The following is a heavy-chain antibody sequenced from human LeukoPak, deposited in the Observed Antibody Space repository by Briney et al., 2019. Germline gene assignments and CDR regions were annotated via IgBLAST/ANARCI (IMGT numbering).Heavy chain of an antibody. Sequence: SETLSLTCTVSGGSISSYYWSRIRQPPGKGLEWIGYIYYSGSTNYNPSLKSRVTISVDTSKNQFSLKLSSVTAADTAVYYCARSIWFGELLPDYWGQGTLVTVSS. CDR1: GGSISSYY. CDR3: ARSIWFGELLPDY. V-gene: IGHV4-59*08. CDR2: IYYSGST. D-gene: IGHD3-10*01. J-gene: IGHJ4*02.